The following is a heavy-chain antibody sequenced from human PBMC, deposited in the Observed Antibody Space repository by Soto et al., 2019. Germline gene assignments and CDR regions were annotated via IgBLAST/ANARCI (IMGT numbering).Heavy chain of an antibody. D-gene: IGHD3-3*01. CDR2: VSFDGSHK. V-gene: IGHV3-30*18. J-gene: IGHJ5*01. CDR1: GFTFSSYA. Sequence: PGGSLRLSCAASGFTFSSYAIHWVRQAPGKGLEWVADVSFDGSHKTYAVPVRGRFTLSRDNSKKTVYLQVNSLRAEDTALYYCAKLGDAVSGFFDFWGQGSQVTVSS. CDR3: AKLGDAVSGFFDF.